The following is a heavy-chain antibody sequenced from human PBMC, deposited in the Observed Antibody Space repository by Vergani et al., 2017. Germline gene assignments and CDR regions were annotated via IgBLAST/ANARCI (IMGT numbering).Heavy chain of an antibody. CDR3: ARQSSYYYDSSGSRADY. D-gene: IGHD3-22*01. CDR1: GYSFTSYW. J-gene: IGHJ4*02. CDR2: IYPGDSDT. Sequence: EVQLVQSGAEVKKPGESLKISCKGSGYSFTSYWIGWVRQMPGKGLEWMGIIYPGDSDTRYSPSFQGQVTISAAKSISTAYLQWSSLKASDTAMYYCARQSSYYYDSSGSRADYWGQGTLVTVSS. V-gene: IGHV5-51*01.